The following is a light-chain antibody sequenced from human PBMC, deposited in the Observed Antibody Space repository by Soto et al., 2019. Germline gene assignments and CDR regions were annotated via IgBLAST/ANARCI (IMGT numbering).Light chain of an antibody. CDR2: EVS. CDR3: QQYQDWPRT. CDR1: ERLTGN. V-gene: IGKV3-15*01. J-gene: IGKJ1*01. Sequence: EIIMTQSPATLSLSPGERATLSCRASERLTGNLAWYQHKAGQAPRLLIYEVSTRATYIPARFSGRGSRTEFTLTISSLQSEDSAVYFCQQYQDWPRTFGQGTKLEIK.